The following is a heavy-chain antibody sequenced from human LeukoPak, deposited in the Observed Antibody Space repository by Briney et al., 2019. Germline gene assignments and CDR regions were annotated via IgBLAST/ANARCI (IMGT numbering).Heavy chain of an antibody. CDR2: ISNDAKYI. CDR3: TTPAAGPRAEYSQY. Sequence: GGSLRLSCAASGFTFSSYSMNWVRQAPGKGLEWVSSISNDAKYIYYADSLKGRFTVSRDNAKNSLYLQMNSLAVEDTAVYYCTTPAAGPRAEYSQYWGQGTLVTVSS. V-gene: IGHV3-21*01. CDR1: GFTFSSYS. D-gene: IGHD6-13*01. J-gene: IGHJ1*01.